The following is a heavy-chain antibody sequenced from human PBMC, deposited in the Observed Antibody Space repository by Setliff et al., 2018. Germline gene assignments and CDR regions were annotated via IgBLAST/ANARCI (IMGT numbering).Heavy chain of an antibody. J-gene: IGHJ5*01. D-gene: IGHD3-10*01. CDR1: GFTFSTYE. CDR2: ISSDGSTV. Sequence: GGSLRLSCAASGFTFSTYEMNWVRQAPGKGLEWVSYISSDGSTVFYADSVRGRFTISRDNGKNSLHLQMNGLRADDTAVYYCARDGGTGDSGTYFNIGFDSWGQGTQVTVSS. CDR3: ARDGGTGDSGTYFNIGFDS. V-gene: IGHV3-48*03.